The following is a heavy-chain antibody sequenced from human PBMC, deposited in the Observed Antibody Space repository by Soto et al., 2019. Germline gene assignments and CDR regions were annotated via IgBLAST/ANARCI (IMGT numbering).Heavy chain of an antibody. V-gene: IGHV3-33*01. CDR2: IWYDGSNK. CDR3: ARGEQQLGGDYYYYGMDV. J-gene: IGHJ6*02. CDR1: GFTFSSYG. Sequence: GGSLRLSCAASGFTFSSYGMHWVRQAPGKGLEWVAVIWYDGSNKYYADSVKGRFTISRDNSKNTLYLQMNSLRAEDTALYYCARGEQQLGGDYYYYGMDVWGQGTTVTVSS. D-gene: IGHD6-13*01.